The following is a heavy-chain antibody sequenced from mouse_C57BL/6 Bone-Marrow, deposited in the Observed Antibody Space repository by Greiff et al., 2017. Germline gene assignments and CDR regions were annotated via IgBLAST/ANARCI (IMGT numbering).Heavy chain of an antibody. V-gene: IGHV1-64*01. D-gene: IGHD1-1*01. J-gene: IGHJ2*01. CDR3: ASGTYYGSSYPDY. CDR1: GYTFTSYW. CDR2: IHPNSGST. Sequence: QVQLQQPGAELVKPGASVKLSCKASGYTFTSYWMHWVKQRPGQGLEWIGMIHPNSGSTNYNEKFKSKATLTVDKSSSTAYMQLSSLTSEDSAVYYCASGTYYGSSYPDYWGQGTTLTVSS.